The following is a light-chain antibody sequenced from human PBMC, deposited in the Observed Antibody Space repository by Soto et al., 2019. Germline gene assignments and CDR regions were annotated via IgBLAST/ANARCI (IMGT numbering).Light chain of an antibody. V-gene: IGLV2-8*01. CDR1: SSDVGGYNY. CDR2: EVS. CDR3: SSYAGSKGV. J-gene: IGLJ2*01. Sequence: QSVLTQPPSASGSPGQSVTISCTGTSSDVGGYNYVSWYQQHPGKAPTLMIYEVSKWPSGVPDRFSGSKSGNTASLTVSGLQAEDEADYYCSSYAGSKGVFGGGTQLTVL.